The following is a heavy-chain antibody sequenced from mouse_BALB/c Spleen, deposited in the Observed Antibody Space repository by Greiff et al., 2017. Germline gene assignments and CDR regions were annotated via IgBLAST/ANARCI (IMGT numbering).Heavy chain of an antibody. Sequence: QVQLKESGPGLVAPSQSLSITCTVSGFSLTGYGVNWVRQPPGKGLEWLGMIWGDGSTDYNSALKSRLSISKDNSKSQVFLKMNSLQTDDTARYYCVYYRYDVRYAYWGQGTRVTVSA. J-gene: IGHJ3*01. CDR3: VYYRYDVRYAY. V-gene: IGHV2-6-7*01. CDR1: GFSLTGYG. CDR2: IWGDGST. D-gene: IGHD2-14*01.